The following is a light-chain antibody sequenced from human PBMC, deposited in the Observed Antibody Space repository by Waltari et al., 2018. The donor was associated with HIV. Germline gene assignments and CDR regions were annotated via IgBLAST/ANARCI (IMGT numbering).Light chain of an antibody. CDR3: QQYGSSSYT. V-gene: IGKV3-20*01. CDR2: GAS. Sequence: EIVLTQSPGTLSLSPGERATLSCRASPTVSSSYVAWYQQKPGQAPRLLIYGASSRATGIPDRFSGSGSGTDFTLTISRLEPEDFAVYYCQQYGSSSYTFGQGTKLEIK. CDR1: PTVSSSY. J-gene: IGKJ2*01.